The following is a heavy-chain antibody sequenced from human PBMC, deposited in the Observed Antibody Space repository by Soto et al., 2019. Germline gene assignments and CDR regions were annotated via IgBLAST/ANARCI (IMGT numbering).Heavy chain of an antibody. D-gene: IGHD3-10*01. Sequence: PGGSLRLSCAASGFTLSSFDMDWVRQAPGKGLEWVSYINMDGGSTRYAESVKGRFTISRDNARNSLSLQMDSLRVEDTAVYYCVRDHSGLKDFDYWGQGILVTVSS. V-gene: IGHV3-48*03. CDR2: INMDGGST. CDR1: GFTLSSFD. CDR3: VRDHSGLKDFDY. J-gene: IGHJ4*02.